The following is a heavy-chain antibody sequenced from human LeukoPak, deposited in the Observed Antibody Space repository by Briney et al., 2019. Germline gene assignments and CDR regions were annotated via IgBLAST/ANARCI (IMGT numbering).Heavy chain of an antibody. D-gene: IGHD6-19*01. CDR3: ARVSSGWSVRGYFDY. V-gene: IGHV3-21*01. J-gene: IGHJ4*02. Sequence: PGGSLRLSCAASGFTFSSYSMNWVRQAPGKGLEWVSSISSSSSYIYYADSVKGRFTISRDNAKNSLYLQMNSLRAEDTAVYYCARVSSGWSVRGYFDYWGQGTLATVSS. CDR1: GFTFSSYS. CDR2: ISSSSSYI.